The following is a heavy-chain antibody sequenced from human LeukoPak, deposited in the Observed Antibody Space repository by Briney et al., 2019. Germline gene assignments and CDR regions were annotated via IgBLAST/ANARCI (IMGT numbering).Heavy chain of an antibody. D-gene: IGHD3-10*01. CDR3: ARQTRDGSGSRGYSFDF. V-gene: IGHV5-51*01. Sequence: PGESLKISCKGSGYSFTSYWIGWVRQMPGKGLEWMGIIYPGDSDTRYSPSFQGQVTISADKSISTAYLQWSSLKASDTAVYYCARQTRDGSGSRGYSFDFWGQGTLVTVSS. CDR2: IYPGDSDT. CDR1: GYSFTSYW. J-gene: IGHJ4*02.